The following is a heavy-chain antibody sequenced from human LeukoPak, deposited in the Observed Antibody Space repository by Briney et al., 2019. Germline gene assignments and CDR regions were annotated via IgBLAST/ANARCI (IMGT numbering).Heavy chain of an antibody. Sequence: EASVKVSCKASGYTFTSYGINWVRQAPGQGLEWMGWISAYNGNTNYAQELQGRVTMTTDTSTTTAYMELRSLRSDDTAVYYCARDKQLGWAHYYYYYMGVWGKGTTVTVSS. CDR1: GYTFTSYG. J-gene: IGHJ6*03. V-gene: IGHV1-18*01. D-gene: IGHD1-1*01. CDR3: ARDKQLGWAHYYYYYMGV. CDR2: ISAYNGNT.